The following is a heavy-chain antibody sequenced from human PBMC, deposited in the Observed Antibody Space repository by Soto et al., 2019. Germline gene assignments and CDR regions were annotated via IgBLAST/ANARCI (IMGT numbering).Heavy chain of an antibody. CDR1: GFTFSSYG. J-gene: IGHJ4*02. Sequence: GGSLRLSCAASGFTFSSYGMHWVRQAPGKGLEWVAVISYDGSNKYYADSVKGRFTISRDNSKNTLYLQMNSLRAEDTAVYYCAKDGMWIVVVTSHIFDYWGQGTLVTVSS. D-gene: IGHD3-22*01. CDR3: AKDGMWIVVVTSHIFDY. V-gene: IGHV3-30*18. CDR2: ISYDGSNK.